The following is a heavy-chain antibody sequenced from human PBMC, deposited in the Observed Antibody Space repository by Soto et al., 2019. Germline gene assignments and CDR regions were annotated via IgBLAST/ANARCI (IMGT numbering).Heavy chain of an antibody. D-gene: IGHD3-22*01. CDR3: AKDSDSSGYYYNFDY. CDR2: ISYDGSNK. J-gene: IGHJ4*02. CDR1: GFTFSSYG. V-gene: IGHV3-30*18. Sequence: QVQLVESGGGVVQPGRSLRLSCAASGFTFSSYGMHWVRQAPGKGLEWVAVISYDGSNKYYADSVKGRFTISRDNSKNTLYLQMNSLRDEDTAVYYCAKDSDSSGYYYNFDYWGQGTLVTVSS.